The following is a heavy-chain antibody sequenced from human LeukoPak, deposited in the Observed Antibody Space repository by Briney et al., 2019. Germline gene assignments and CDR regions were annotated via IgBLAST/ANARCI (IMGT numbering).Heavy chain of an antibody. CDR3: ARDIAMAGSVNWFDP. Sequence: PGGSLRLSCAASGFTFSRYAIHWVRQAPGKGLELVALISYDGSNNGSEAAVNGLFTISRDNSKKTLYLQTNSLRAENTAVYYCARDIAMAGSVNWFDPWGQGTLVTVSS. J-gene: IGHJ5*02. CDR1: GFTFSRYA. D-gene: IGHD6-19*01. V-gene: IGHV3-30*04. CDR2: ISYDGSNN.